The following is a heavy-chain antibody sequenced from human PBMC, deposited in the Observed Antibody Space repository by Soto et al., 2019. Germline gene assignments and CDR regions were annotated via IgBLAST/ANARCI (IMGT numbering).Heavy chain of an antibody. CDR2: INHSGST. Sequence: SETLSLTCAVYGGSFSGYYWSWIRQPPGKGLEWIGEINHSGSTNYNPSLKSRITISVDTSKNQFSLKLSSVTAADTAVYYCARVGNTYYDFWSGYPPDLDVWGQGTTVTVS. J-gene: IGHJ6*02. V-gene: IGHV4-34*01. D-gene: IGHD3-3*01. CDR3: ARVGNTYYDFWSGYPPDLDV. CDR1: GGSFSGYY.